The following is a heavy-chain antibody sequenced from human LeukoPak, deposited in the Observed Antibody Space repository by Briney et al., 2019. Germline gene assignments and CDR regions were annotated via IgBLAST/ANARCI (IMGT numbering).Heavy chain of an antibody. V-gene: IGHV3-73*01. CDR2: IRSKANNYAT. D-gene: IGHD3-3*01. CDR1: GFTFSGSA. Sequence: GGSLRLSCAASGFTFSGSAMHWARQASGKGLEWVGRIRSKANNYATAYAASVKGRFTISRDDSKNTAYLQMNSLKTEDTAVYYCTTLTIFGVVIARDYWGQGTLVTVSS. J-gene: IGHJ4*02. CDR3: TTLTIFGVVIARDY.